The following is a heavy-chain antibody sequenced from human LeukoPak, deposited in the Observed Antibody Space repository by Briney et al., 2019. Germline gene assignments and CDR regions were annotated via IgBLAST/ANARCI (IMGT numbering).Heavy chain of an antibody. J-gene: IGHJ4*02. V-gene: IGHV3-23*01. CDR2: VTGGAVAT. CDR1: GFNFRSYA. CDR3: ARDSPLKGYNSGWATNSFDF. D-gene: IGHD6-19*01. Sequence: GGSLRLSCASSGFNFRSYAMSWVRQAPGKGLEWVSTVTGGAVATYYADSVRGRHTISRDNSKNTLYLQMNSLRAEDTAVYYCARDSPLKGYNSGWATNSFDFWGQGTLVTVSS.